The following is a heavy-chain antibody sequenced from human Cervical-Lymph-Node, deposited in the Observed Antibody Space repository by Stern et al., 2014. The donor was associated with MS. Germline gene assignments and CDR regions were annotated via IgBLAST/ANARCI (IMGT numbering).Heavy chain of an antibody. CDR2: INPNSGGT. V-gene: IGHV1-2*04. D-gene: IGHD2-15*01. CDR3: ARDTPDDYGMDV. J-gene: IGHJ6*02. Sequence: DQLVESGAEVKKPGASVKVSCKASGYTFTGYYMHWVRQAPGQGLEWMGWINPNSGGTNYAQKFQGWVTMTRDTSISTAYMELSRLRSDDTAVYYCARDTPDDYGMDVWGQGTTVTVSS. CDR1: GYTFTGYY.